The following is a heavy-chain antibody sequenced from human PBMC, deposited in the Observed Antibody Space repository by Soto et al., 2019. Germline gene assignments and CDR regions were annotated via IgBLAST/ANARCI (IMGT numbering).Heavy chain of an antibody. CDR2: INHSGST. D-gene: IGHD4-17*01. CDR1: GGSFSGYY. J-gene: IGHJ6*02. Sequence: PSETLSLTCAVYGGSFSGYYWSWIRQPPGKGLEWIGEINHSGSTNYNPSLKSRVTISVDTSKNQFSLKLSSVTAADTAVYYCARLTVTTTDYYGMDVWGQGTTVTVSS. CDR3: ARLTVTTTDYYGMDV. V-gene: IGHV4-34*01.